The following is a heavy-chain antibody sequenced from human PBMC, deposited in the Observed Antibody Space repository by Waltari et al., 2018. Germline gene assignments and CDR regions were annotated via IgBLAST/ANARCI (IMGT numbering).Heavy chain of an antibody. D-gene: IGHD6-19*01. Sequence: ELQLLKSGEGLLQPGGSLRLSFAASEFTFSSYSLNWVRQAPGKGLEWVSYISSSSGTIYYADSVKGRVTISRDNAKNSLYLQMNSLRAEDTAVYYCARRYSSGFDYWGQGTLVTVSS. CDR1: EFTFSSYS. V-gene: IGHV3-48*04. CDR2: ISSSSGTI. J-gene: IGHJ4*02. CDR3: ARRYSSGFDY.